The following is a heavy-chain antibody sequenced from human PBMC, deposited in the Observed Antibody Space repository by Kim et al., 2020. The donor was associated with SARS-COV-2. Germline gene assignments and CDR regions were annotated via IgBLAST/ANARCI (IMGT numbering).Heavy chain of an antibody. CDR2: IIPIFGTA. J-gene: IGHJ6*02. Sequence: SVKVSCKASGGTFSSYAISWVRQAPGQGLEWMGGIIPIFGTANYAQKFQGRVTITADESTSTAYMELSSLRSEDTAVYYCARAHIGWNDVGGYYYYGMDVWGQGTTVTVSS. D-gene: IGHD1-1*01. CDR1: GGTFSSYA. V-gene: IGHV1-69*13. CDR3: ARAHIGWNDVGGYYYYGMDV.